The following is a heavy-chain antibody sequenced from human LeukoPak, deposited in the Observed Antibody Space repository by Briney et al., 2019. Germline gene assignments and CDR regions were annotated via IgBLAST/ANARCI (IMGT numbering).Heavy chain of an antibody. Sequence: GGSLRLSCAASGFTSSSYSMNWVRQAPGKGLEWVSYISSSSSTIFYAASVKGRFTISRDNAKNLLFLQMNSLRAEDTAVYYCARAGENVVSVPAAHYYYYMDVWGRGTTVTVSS. V-gene: IGHV3-48*01. J-gene: IGHJ6*03. CDR2: ISSSSSTI. D-gene: IGHD2-2*01. CDR3: ARAGENVVSVPAAHYYYYMDV. CDR1: GFTSSSYS.